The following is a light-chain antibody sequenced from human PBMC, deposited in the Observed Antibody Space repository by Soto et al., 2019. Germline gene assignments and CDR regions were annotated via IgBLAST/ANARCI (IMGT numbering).Light chain of an antibody. CDR1: STDVGGYNY. CDR2: EVS. J-gene: IGLJ1*01. V-gene: IGLV2-14*01. Sequence: QSVLTQPASVSGSPGQSITISCTGTSTDVGGYNYVTWYQKHPGKAPKLMVYEVSNRPSGVSNRFSGSKSGNTASLTISGLQAEVSADYYCSSYTSSSTPYVFGTGTKVTVL. CDR3: SSYTSSSTPYV.